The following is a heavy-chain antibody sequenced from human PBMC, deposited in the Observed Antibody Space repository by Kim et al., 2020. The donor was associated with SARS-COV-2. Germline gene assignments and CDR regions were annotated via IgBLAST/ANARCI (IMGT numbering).Heavy chain of an antibody. D-gene: IGHD3-22*01. CDR2: ISGRGGST. J-gene: IGHJ3*02. CDR3: AKGDDSSDNALDN. Sequence: GGSLRLSCAASGFTFSSYGMSWVRQAPGKGLEWVSGISGRGGSTNYADSVKGRFTISRDNSRNTLYLEMNSLRAEDTAVYYCAKGDDSSDNALDNWGQGTKVTVSS. V-gene: IGHV3-23*01. CDR1: GFTFSSYG.